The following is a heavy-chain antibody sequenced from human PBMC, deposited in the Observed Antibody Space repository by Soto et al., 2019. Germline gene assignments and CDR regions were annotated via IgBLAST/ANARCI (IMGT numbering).Heavy chain of an antibody. D-gene: IGHD2-21*02. CDR1: GFTFSGYG. V-gene: IGHV3-33*01. CDR2: IWYDGSNK. Sequence: QVQLVESGGGVVQPGRSLRLSCAASGFTFSGYGMQWVRQAPGKGLEWVAGIWYDGSNKYYADSVKGRFTISRDNSKNTLYLQMNRLRVEDTAVYYCARGTLRGDYGADYWGQGTLVTVSS. J-gene: IGHJ4*02. CDR3: ARGTLRGDYGADY.